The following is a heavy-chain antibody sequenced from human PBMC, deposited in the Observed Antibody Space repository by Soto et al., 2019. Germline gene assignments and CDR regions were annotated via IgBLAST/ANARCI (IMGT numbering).Heavy chain of an antibody. CDR2: LSSSTSYV. CDR1: GFTFSRYG. J-gene: IGHJ5*01. D-gene: IGHD2-2*01. Sequence: EMQLVESGGGLVKPGGSLRLSCAASGFTFSRYGMNWLRQAPGKGLEWVASLSSSTSYVYYADSVKGRFSTSRDNAKNILYLEMYALRTEDTAVYYCARDPSEGRVGNWFESWGQGTLVTVSS. V-gene: IGHV3-21*06. CDR3: ARDPSEGRVGNWFES.